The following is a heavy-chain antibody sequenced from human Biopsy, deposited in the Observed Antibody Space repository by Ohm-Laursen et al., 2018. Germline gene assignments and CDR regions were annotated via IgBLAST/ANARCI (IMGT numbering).Heavy chain of an antibody. CDR1: GGSISSDY. CDR3: ARATNSTGWPYYYFYGMDV. V-gene: IGHV4-59*01. J-gene: IGHJ6*02. CDR2: IYYSGST. D-gene: IGHD2/OR15-2a*01. Sequence: SQTLSLTWSVSGGSISSDYWSWIRQTPGKGLEWIGYIYYSGSTNYNPSLKSRVTISVDTSKNQISLRLNSVTAADTAVYYCARATNSTGWPYYYFYGMDVWGQGATVTVSS.